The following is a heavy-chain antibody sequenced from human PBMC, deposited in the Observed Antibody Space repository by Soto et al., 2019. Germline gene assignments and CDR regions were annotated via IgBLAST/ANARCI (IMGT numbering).Heavy chain of an antibody. D-gene: IGHD3-22*01. J-gene: IGHJ4*02. CDR3: AKDYYFYDSSGYYYPFDY. CDR1: GFTFSSYA. Sequence: GGSLRLSCAASGFTFSSYAMSWVRQAPGKGLEWVSAISGSGGSTYYADSVKGRFTISRDNSKNTLYLQMNSLRAEDTAVYYCAKDYYFYDSSGYYYPFDYWGQGTLVTVSS. CDR2: ISGSGGST. V-gene: IGHV3-23*01.